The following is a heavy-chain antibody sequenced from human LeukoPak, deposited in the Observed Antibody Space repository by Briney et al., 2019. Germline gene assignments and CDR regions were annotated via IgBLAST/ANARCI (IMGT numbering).Heavy chain of an antibody. CDR1: GFTVSSNY. CDR2: IYSGGNT. Sequence: GGSLRLSCAASGFTVSSNYMSWVRQAPGKGLEWVSVIYSGGNTYYADSVKGRFTIPRDNSKNTLYLQMTSLRAEDTAVYYCARADYYDSSGYNDYWGQGTLVTVSS. D-gene: IGHD3-22*01. J-gene: IGHJ4*02. CDR3: ARADYYDSSGYNDY. V-gene: IGHV3-53*01.